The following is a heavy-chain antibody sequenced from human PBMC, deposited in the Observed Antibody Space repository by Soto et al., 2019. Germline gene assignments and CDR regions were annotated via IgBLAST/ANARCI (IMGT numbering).Heavy chain of an antibody. Sequence: EVHLVESGGGLVQPGGSLRLSCAASGFTFSTYWMHWVRQAPGKGLVWVSRINADGTTTTYADSVKGRFTISRDNAKNTLYLQMNSLRAEDTAVYFCATVATHSYHWVDPWGQGTLVTMSS. V-gene: IGHV3-74*01. D-gene: IGHD2-2*01. CDR1: GFTFSTYW. J-gene: IGHJ5*02. CDR3: ATVATHSYHWVDP. CDR2: INADGTTT.